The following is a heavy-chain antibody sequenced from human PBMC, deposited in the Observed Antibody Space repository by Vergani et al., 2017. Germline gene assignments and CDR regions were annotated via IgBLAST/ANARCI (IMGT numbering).Heavy chain of an antibody. CDR2: INPSDGAT. Sequence: QVQLVQSGAEVKKPGASVKVSCKASGYTFTGYYMHWVRQAPGQGLEWMGIINPSDGATSYAQKFQGRVTMTRDTSTSTVYMELSSLRSEDTAVYYCAKDRYPDYYDSRGLFFDYWGQGTLVTVSS. CDR1: GYTFTGYY. CDR3: AKDRYPDYYDSRGLFFDY. V-gene: IGHV1-46*01. D-gene: IGHD3-22*01. J-gene: IGHJ4*02.